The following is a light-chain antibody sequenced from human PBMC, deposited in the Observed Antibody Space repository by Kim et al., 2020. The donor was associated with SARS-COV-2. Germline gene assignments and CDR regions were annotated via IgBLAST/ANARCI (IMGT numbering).Light chain of an antibody. J-gene: IGLJ2*01. Sequence: VTPGPTATITCSGDHLGHKYVCWYQQKPGQSPLLVIYQDTRRPSGIPERFSGSNSENTATLTITGTQVTDEADYYCQAWVSSTLVFGGGTQLTVL. CDR2: QDT. CDR3: QAWVSSTLV. V-gene: IGLV3-1*01. CDR1: HLGHKY.